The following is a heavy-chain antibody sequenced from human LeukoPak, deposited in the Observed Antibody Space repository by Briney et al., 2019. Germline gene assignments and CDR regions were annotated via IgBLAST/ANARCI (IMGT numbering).Heavy chain of an antibody. D-gene: IGHD5-24*01. Sequence: EASVKVSCKASGYTFTSYYVHWVRQAPGQGLEWMGIINPSGGSTSYAQKFQGRVTVTRDMSTSTVYMELSSLRSDDTAVYFCAKPQVGQGGNGYLYYYYYMDVWGKGTTVTVSS. J-gene: IGHJ6*03. V-gene: IGHV1-46*01. CDR2: INPSGGST. CDR1: GYTFTSYY. CDR3: AKPQVGQGGNGYLYYYYYMDV.